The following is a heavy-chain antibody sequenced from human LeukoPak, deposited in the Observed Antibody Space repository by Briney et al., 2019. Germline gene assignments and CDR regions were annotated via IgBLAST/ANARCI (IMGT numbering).Heavy chain of an antibody. Sequence: PSETLSLTCTVSGGSIFSYYFNWIRQPPGKGLEWIGYIYSNGITSYNPSLRGRSTISIAASKNQFSLRLTSVTAADTATYYCARRAYYDTSGYYPASGYFDLWGRGTLVTVSS. V-gene: IGHV4-59*08. CDR1: GGSIFSYY. D-gene: IGHD3-22*01. CDR2: IYSNGIT. J-gene: IGHJ2*01. CDR3: ARRAYYDTSGYYPASGYFDL.